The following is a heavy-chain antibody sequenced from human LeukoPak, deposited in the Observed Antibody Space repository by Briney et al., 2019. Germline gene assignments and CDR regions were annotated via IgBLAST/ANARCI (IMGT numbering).Heavy chain of an antibody. Sequence: GASVKVSCKASGYTFTGYYMHWVRQAPGQGLEWMGWINPKGGDTRYAQKFQGRVTMTRDTSITTAYMDLSSLRSDDTAVYFCAREWDYYAFWGQGTLVTVSS. J-gene: IGHJ4*02. CDR3: AREWDYYAF. V-gene: IGHV1-2*02. CDR2: INPKGGDT. CDR1: GYTFTGYY.